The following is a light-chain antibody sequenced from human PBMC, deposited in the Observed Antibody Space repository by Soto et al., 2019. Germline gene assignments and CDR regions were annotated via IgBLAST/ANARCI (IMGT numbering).Light chain of an antibody. CDR1: SSNIGAGYD. V-gene: IGLV1-40*01. Sequence: QSVLTQPPSVSAAPGQRVTISCTGSSSNIGAGYDVHWYQQLPGTAPKLLIYGNSNRPSGVPDRFSGSKSGTSASLAITGLQAEDEADYYGQSYDSSLSGFVVFGGGTKLTVL. CDR3: QSYDSSLSGFVV. J-gene: IGLJ2*01. CDR2: GNS.